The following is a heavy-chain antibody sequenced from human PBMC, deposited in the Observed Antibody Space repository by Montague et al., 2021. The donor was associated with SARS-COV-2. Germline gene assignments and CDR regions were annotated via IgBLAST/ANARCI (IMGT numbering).Heavy chain of an antibody. CDR1: GFSLSTPNVG. D-gene: IGHD3-9*01. CDR2: IYSNDEK. V-gene: IGHV2-5*01. J-gene: IGHJ4*02. Sequence: PALVKPTQTLTLTCTFSGFSLSTPNVGAGRIRQPPGEALEWVAVIYSNDEKRYSPSLRNRLTITKDTAKNQVVLSLTYVDPVDTATYYCAHLIRYYDIFTGIPFDYWGQGSQVTVSS. CDR3: AHLIRYYDIFTGIPFDY.